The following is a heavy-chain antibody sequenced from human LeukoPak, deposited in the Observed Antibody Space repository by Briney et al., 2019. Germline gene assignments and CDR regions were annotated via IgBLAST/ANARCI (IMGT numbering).Heavy chain of an antibody. CDR2: IWYDGSIK. Sequence: GGSLRLSCAASGFTFSSYGMHWVRQAPGKGLEWVAVIWYDGSIKSYADSVKGRFTISRDNSKNTVYLQMDSLRAEDTALYYCARGQQLVKTDWGQGTLVTVSS. V-gene: IGHV3-33*08. CDR3: ARGQQLVKTD. J-gene: IGHJ4*02. D-gene: IGHD6-13*01. CDR1: GFTFSSYG.